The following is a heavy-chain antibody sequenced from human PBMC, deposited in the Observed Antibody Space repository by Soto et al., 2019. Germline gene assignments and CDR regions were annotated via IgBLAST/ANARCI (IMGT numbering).Heavy chain of an antibody. V-gene: IGHV3-23*01. CDR2: ISGGGDIT. D-gene: IGHD1-26*01. J-gene: IGHJ4*02. CDR1: GFSFSTYS. CDR3: AKFGMATTKRSPPYYFDY. Sequence: GGSLRLSCAASGFSFSTYSMIWVRQATGKGLEWVSTISGGGDITNYADSVKGRFTISRDNSKNMVFLQMNNLRAEDTAVYFCAKFGMATTKRSPPYYFDYWGQGTLVTVSS.